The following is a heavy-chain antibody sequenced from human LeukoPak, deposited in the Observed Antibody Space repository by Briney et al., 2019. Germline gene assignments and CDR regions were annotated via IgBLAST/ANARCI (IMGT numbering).Heavy chain of an antibody. CDR1: GGSISSSSYY. V-gene: IGHV4-39*07. D-gene: IGHD5-18*01. J-gene: IGHJ6*03. CDR2: IYYSGST. Sequence: PSETLSLTCTVSGGSISSSSYYWGWIRQPPGKGLEWIGSIYYSGSTYYNPSLKSRVTISVDTSKNQFSLKLSSVTAADTAVYYCARVSRSYGNTYYYYYYMDVWGKGTTVTVSS. CDR3: ARVSRSYGNTYYYYYYMDV.